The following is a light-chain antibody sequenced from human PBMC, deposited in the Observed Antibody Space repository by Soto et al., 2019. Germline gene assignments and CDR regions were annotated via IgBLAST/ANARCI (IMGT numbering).Light chain of an antibody. CDR3: QQYNSYSPWT. Sequence: DIPMTQSPSTLSASVGDRVTITCRASQSISSWLAWYQQKPGKAPKLLIYDASSLESGVPSRFSGSGSGTEFTLPISSLQPDDFATYYSQQYNSYSPWTFGQGTKVEIK. V-gene: IGKV1-5*01. CDR2: DAS. CDR1: QSISSW. J-gene: IGKJ1*01.